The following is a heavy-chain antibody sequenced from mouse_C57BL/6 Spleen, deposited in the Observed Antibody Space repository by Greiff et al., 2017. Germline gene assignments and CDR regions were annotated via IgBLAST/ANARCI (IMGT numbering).Heavy chain of an antibody. CDR2: IYPGSGNT. Sequence: VQLQQSGAELVRPGASVKLSCKASGYTFTDYYINWVKQRPGQGLEWIARIYPGSGNTYYNEKFKGKATLTAEKSSSTAYMQLSSLTSEDSAVFFCERDDYYSNYPYAMDYWGQGTSVTVSS. CDR1: GYTFTDYY. CDR3: ERDDYYSNYPYAMDY. J-gene: IGHJ4*01. D-gene: IGHD2-5*01. V-gene: IGHV1-76*01.